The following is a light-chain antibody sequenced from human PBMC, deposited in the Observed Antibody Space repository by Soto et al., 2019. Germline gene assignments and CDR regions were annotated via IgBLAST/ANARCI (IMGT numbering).Light chain of an antibody. J-gene: IGKJ4*01. V-gene: IGKV3-15*01. CDR2: RAS. Sequence: EIVMTQSPATLSVSPGEGATLSCRASQRVSSNLAWYQQKPGQAPRLLLYRASTRATGIPARFSGSQSGTEFTHTISSLQSEDSGVYYCQQYNSWPLTFGGGTKVEIK. CDR3: QQYNSWPLT. CDR1: QRVSSN.